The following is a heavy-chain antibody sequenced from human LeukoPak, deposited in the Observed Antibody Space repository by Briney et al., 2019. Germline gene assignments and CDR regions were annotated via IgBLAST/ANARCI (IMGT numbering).Heavy chain of an antibody. D-gene: IGHD2-21*01. V-gene: IGHV3-30*04. J-gene: IGHJ6*02. CDR3: AGVCGGPQAYYYYYGMDV. CDR2: ISYDGSNK. Sequence: GGSLRLSCAASGFTFSSYAMHWVRQAPGKGLEWVAVISYDGSNKYYADSVKGRFTISRDNSKNTLYLQMNSLRAEDTAVYYCAGVCGGPQAYYYYYGMDVWGQGTTVTVSS. CDR1: GFTFSSYA.